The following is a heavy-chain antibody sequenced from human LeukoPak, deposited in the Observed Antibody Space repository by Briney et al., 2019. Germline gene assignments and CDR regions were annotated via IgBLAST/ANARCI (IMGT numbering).Heavy chain of an antibody. J-gene: IGHJ4*02. CDR2: IIPILGIA. CDR3: ARGVVDTAMVDY. CDR1: GGTFSSYA. Sequence: AASVKVSCKASGGTFSSYAISWVRQAPEQGLEWMGRIIPILGIANYAQKFQGRVTITADKSTSTAYMELSSLRSEDTAVYYCARGVVDTAMVDYWGQGTLVTVSS. D-gene: IGHD5-18*01. V-gene: IGHV1-69*04.